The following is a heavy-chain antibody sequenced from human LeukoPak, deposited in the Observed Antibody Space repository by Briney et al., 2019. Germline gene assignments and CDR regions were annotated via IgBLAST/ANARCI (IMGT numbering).Heavy chain of an antibody. J-gene: IGHJ4*02. V-gene: IGHV3-74*03. CDR2: INSDGSST. CDR3: ARGGAAAAFDY. CDR1: GFTFSTFW. D-gene: IGHD6-13*01. Sequence: GGSLRLSCAASGFTFSTFWMYWVRQAPGKGLAWVSHINSDGSSTTYADSVKGRFTISRDNAKNTLYLQMNSLRAEDTAVYYCARGGAAAAFDYWGQGTLVAVSS.